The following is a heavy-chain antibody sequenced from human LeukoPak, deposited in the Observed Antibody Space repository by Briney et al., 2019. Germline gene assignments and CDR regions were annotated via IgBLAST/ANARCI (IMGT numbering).Heavy chain of an antibody. Sequence: ASVKVSCKASGYTFTGYYMHWVRQAPGQGLEWMGWINPNSGGTNCAQKFQGRVTMTRDTSISTAYMELSRLRSDDTAVYYCARSEPLVPAARNDYWGQGTLVTVSS. J-gene: IGHJ4*02. D-gene: IGHD2-2*01. CDR2: INPNSGGT. CDR1: GYTFTGYY. CDR3: ARSEPLVPAARNDY. V-gene: IGHV1-2*02.